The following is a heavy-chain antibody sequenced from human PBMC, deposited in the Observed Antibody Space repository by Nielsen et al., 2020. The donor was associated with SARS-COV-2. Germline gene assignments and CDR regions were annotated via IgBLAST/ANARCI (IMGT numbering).Heavy chain of an antibody. J-gene: IGHJ4*02. Sequence: GGSLRLSCAASGCAGSSDAMTWVRQEPGKGLEWVSSIGTTGDKTFYADSVKGRVTISRDNSKNTLYLQLNSLRAEDTAVFYCAKISGSQRHYFDFWGQGALVTVSS. CDR3: AKISGSQRHYFDF. V-gene: IGHV3-23*01. CDR1: GCAGSSDA. CDR2: IGTTGDKT. D-gene: IGHD1-26*01.